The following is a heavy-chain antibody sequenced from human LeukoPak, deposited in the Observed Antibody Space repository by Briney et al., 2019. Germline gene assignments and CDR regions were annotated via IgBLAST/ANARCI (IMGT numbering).Heavy chain of an antibody. CDR3: AKGGYCSSTSCDGVCYYYYGMDV. V-gene: IGHV3-23*01. Sequence: GGSLRLSCAASGFTFSSYAMSWVRQAPGKGLEWVSAISGSGGSTYYADSVKGRFTISRDNSKNTLYLQMNSLRAEDTAVYYCAKGGYCSSTSCDGVCYYYYGMDVWGKGTTVTVSS. D-gene: IGHD2-2*01. CDR2: ISGSGGST. CDR1: GFTFSSYA. J-gene: IGHJ6*04.